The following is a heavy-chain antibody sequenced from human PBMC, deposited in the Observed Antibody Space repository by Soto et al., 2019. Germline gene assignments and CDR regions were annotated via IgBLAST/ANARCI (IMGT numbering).Heavy chain of an antibody. J-gene: IGHJ1*01. Sequence: QVQLVQSGAEVKKPGASVKVSCKASGYTFTSYGIIWVRQAPGQGLEWMGWISAYNGNTNYAQKLQGRVTMTTDTSTSTAYMELRSLRSDDTAVYYCARDPPNIAVAGMGYFQHWGQGTLVTVSS. CDR1: GYTFTSYG. CDR2: ISAYNGNT. CDR3: ARDPPNIAVAGMGYFQH. D-gene: IGHD6-19*01. V-gene: IGHV1-18*01.